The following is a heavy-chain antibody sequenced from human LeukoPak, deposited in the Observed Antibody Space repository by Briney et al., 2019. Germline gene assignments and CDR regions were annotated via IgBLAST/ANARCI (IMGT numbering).Heavy chain of an antibody. D-gene: IGHD2-21*01. J-gene: IGHJ4*02. V-gene: IGHV1-18*01. CDR2: ISAYNGNT. CDR1: GGTFSSYA. CDR3: ARVLWGYYFDY. Sequence: ASVKVSCKASGGTFSSYAISWVRQAPGQGHEWMGWISAYNGNTNYAQKLQGRVTMTTDTSTSTAYMELRSLRSDDTAVYYCARVLWGYYFDYWGQGTLLTVSS.